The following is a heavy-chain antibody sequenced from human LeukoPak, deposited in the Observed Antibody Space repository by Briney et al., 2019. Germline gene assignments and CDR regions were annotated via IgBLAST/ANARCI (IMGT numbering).Heavy chain of an antibody. J-gene: IGHJ6*02. Sequence: SETLSLTCTVSGGSISSSSYYWGWIRQPPGKGLEWIGSIYYSGSTYYNPSLKSRVTISVDTSKNQFSLKLSSVTAADTAVYYCASRGPYGMDVWGQGTTVTVSS. D-gene: IGHD3/OR15-3a*01. V-gene: IGHV4-39*07. CDR3: ASRGPYGMDV. CDR1: GGSISSSSYY. CDR2: IYYSGST.